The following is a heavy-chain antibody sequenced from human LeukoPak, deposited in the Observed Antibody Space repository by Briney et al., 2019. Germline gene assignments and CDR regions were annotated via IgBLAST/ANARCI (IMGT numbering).Heavy chain of an antibody. V-gene: IGHV1-18*01. CDR3: ARSSGTTYYYYYYMDV. D-gene: IGHD1/OR15-1a*01. J-gene: IGHJ6*03. CDR1: GYTFTSYG. Sequence: GASVKVSCKASGYTFTSYGISWVRQAPGQGLEWMGWISAYNGNTNYAQKLQGRVTMTTDTSTSTAYMELRSLRSDDTAVHYCARSSGTTYYYYYYMDVWGKGTTVTVSS. CDR2: ISAYNGNT.